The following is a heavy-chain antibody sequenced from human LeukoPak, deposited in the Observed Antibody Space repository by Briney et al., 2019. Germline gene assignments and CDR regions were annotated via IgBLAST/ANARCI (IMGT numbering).Heavy chain of an antibody. D-gene: IGHD5/OR15-5a*01. CDR2: ITSSTSYI. CDR1: GFTFSDYS. Sequence: GGSLRLSCAASGFTFSDYSMNWVRQPPGKGLEWVSYITSSTSYIYYADSVKGRFTISRDNAKNSLYLQMNSLRAEDTAVYYCAREKGVSGYDYWGQGTLVTVSS. CDR3: AREKGVSGYDY. V-gene: IGHV3-21*01. J-gene: IGHJ4*02.